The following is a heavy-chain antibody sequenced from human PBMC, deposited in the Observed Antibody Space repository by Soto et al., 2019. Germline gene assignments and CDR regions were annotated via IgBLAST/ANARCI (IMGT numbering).Heavy chain of an antibody. D-gene: IGHD3-16*02. CDR2: IYHSGST. CDR1: SGSISSSNW. J-gene: IGHJ5*02. Sequence: QVRLQESGPGLVKPSGTLSLTCAVSSGSISSSNWWSWVRQPPGKGLEWIGEIYHSGSTNYNPSLKSRVTISVDKSKNQFSLKLSSVTAADTAVYYCARARDYIWGSYRYPWFDPWGQGTLVTVSS. CDR3: ARARDYIWGSYRYPWFDP. V-gene: IGHV4-4*02.